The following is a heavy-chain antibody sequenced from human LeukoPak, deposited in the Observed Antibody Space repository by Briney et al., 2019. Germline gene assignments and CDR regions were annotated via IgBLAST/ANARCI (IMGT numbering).Heavy chain of an antibody. V-gene: IGHV3-15*01. Sequence: GGSLRLSCAASGFTFSNAWMSWVRQAPGKGLEWVGRIKSKTDGGTTDYAAPVKGRFTISRDDSKNTLYLQMNSLKTEDTAVYYCTTDRYCSSTGCYKVPIYYYYYMDVWGKGTTVTVSS. D-gene: IGHD2-2*02. CDR2: IKSKTDGGTT. CDR3: TTDRYCSSTGCYKVPIYYYYYMDV. CDR1: GFTFSNAW. J-gene: IGHJ6*03.